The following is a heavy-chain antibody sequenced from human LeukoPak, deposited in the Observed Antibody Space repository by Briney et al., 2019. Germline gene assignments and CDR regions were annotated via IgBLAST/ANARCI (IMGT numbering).Heavy chain of an antibody. CDR2: ISAYNGNT. CDR1: GYTFTSYG. CDR3: ARDSVQLLRKPPYYFDY. D-gene: IGHD4-11*01. J-gene: IGHJ4*02. Sequence: ASVKVSCKASGYTFTSYGISWVRQAPGQGLEWMGWISAYNGNTNYAQKLQGRVTMTTDTSTSTAYMELRSLRSDDTAVYYCARDSVQLLRKPPYYFDYWGQGTLVTVSS. V-gene: IGHV1-18*01.